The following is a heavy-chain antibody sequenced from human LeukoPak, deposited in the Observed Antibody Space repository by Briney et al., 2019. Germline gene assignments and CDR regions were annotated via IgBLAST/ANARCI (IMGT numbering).Heavy chain of an antibody. Sequence: SETLSLTCTVSGGSISSYYRSWIRQPPGRGLEWIGYIYYSGSTNYNPSLKSRVTISVDTSKNQFSLKLSSVTAADTAVYYCARRPWPYYYFDYWGQRTLVTVSS. D-gene: IGHD3-10*01. CDR1: GGSISSYY. V-gene: IGHV4-59*08. CDR3: ARRPWPYYYFDY. CDR2: IYYSGST. J-gene: IGHJ4*02.